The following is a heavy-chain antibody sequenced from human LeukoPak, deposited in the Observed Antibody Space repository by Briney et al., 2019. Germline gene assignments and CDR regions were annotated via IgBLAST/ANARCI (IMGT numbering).Heavy chain of an antibody. CDR3: ARGDLPQYYFGY. J-gene: IGHJ4*02. CDR1: GFTFSSYA. D-gene: IGHD5-24*01. V-gene: IGHV3-30-3*01. CDR2: ISYDGSNK. Sequence: SGGSLRLSCAASGFTFSSYAIHWVRQAPGKGLEWVAVISYDGSNKYYADSVKGRFTISRDNSKNTLCLQMNSLRAEDTAVYYCARGDLPQYYFGYWGQGTLVTVSS.